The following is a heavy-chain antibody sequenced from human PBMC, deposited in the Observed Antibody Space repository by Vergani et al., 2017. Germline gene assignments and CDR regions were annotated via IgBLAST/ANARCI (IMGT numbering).Heavy chain of an antibody. D-gene: IGHD4-17*01. CDR2: VYQSGST. CDR1: GDSLRRGHY. V-gene: IGHV4-38-2*01. J-gene: IGHJ5*02. Sequence: QVQLQESGPGLVKPSETLSLTCAVSGDSLRRGHYWAWIRQPPGKRLEWIGTVYQSGSTYYNPPFRGQATISVDKSKSQLLLRLTSVTSADTALYYCARHVGYGDSNYPGDWFDPWGQGTLVTVSS. CDR3: ARHVGYGDSNYPGDWFDP.